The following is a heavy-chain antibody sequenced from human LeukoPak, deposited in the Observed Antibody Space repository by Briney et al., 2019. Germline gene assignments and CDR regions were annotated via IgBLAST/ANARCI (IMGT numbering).Heavy chain of an antibody. Sequence: SETLSLTCDVYGESFSGYYWSWIRQPPGKGLEWIGEVNHSGGTNYNPSLKRRVTISLDTSKNQFSLKLSSVTAADTAVYYCARGRIRWFGELLGPHNWFDPWGQGTLVTVSS. CDR1: GESFSGYY. D-gene: IGHD3-10*01. V-gene: IGHV4-34*01. CDR3: ARGRIRWFGELLGPHNWFDP. CDR2: VNHSGGT. J-gene: IGHJ5*02.